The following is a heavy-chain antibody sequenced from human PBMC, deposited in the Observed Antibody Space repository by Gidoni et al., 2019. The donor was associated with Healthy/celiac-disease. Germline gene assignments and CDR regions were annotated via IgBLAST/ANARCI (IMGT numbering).Heavy chain of an antibody. CDR3: TTEWDYGDLPLFQH. D-gene: IGHD4-17*01. V-gene: IGHV3-15*01. J-gene: IGHJ1*01. CDR2: IKSKTDGGTT. CDR1: GFTFSNAW. Sequence: EVQLVESGGGLVKPGGSLRLSCAASGFTFSNAWMSWVRQAPGKGLEWVGRIKSKTDGGTTDYAAPVKGRFTISRDDSKNTLYLQMNSLKTEDTAVYYCTTEWDYGDLPLFQHWGQGTLVTVSS.